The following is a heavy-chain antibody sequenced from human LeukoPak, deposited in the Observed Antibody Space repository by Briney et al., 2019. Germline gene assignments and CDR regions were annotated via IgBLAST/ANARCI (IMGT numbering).Heavy chain of an antibody. J-gene: IGHJ3*02. D-gene: IGHD3-22*01. Sequence: GGSLRLSCAASGFTFSDYAMSWVRQAPGKGLEWVSGISASGGGTYYADSVKGRFTISRDNSKNTLYLQMNSLRAEDSALYYCARGGRGSAAVVAPRSFDIWGQGTMVTVSS. CDR3: ARGGRGSAAVVAPRSFDI. CDR2: ISASGGGT. V-gene: IGHV3-23*01. CDR1: GFTFSDYA.